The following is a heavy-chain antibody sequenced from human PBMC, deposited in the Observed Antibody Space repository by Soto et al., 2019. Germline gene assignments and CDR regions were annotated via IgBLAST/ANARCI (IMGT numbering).Heavy chain of an antibody. J-gene: IGHJ4*02. V-gene: IGHV4-4*02. CDR3: ASRDPGTSVDY. CDR1: GGSFTSNNW. D-gene: IGHD1-7*01. CDR2: IYRTGST. Sequence: SETLSLTCAVSGGSFTSNNWWTWVRQPPGQGLEWIGEIYRTGSTNYNPSLKSRFTISLDKSENQFSLKVTSLTAADTAVYYCASRDPGTSVDYWGQGTLVTVYS.